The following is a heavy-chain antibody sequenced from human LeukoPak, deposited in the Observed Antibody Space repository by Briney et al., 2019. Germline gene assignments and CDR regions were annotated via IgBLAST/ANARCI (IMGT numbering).Heavy chain of an antibody. CDR2: IYPGDSDT. J-gene: IGHJ4*02. D-gene: IGHD3-10*01. CDR3: ARHIWFGATADY. Sequence: GESLKISCQTSGYHFTTFWIGWVRQMPGKGLEWMGIIYPGDSDTRYSPSFQGQVTISADKSISTAYLQWSSLKASDTAMYYCARHIWFGATADYWGQGTLVTVSS. V-gene: IGHV5-51*01. CDR1: GYHFTTFW.